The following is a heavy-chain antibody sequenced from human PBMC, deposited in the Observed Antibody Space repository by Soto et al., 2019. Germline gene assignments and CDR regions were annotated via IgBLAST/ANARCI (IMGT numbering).Heavy chain of an antibody. D-gene: IGHD3-3*01. CDR2: IYYSGST. Sequence: SETLSLTCTVSGVSISSYYWSWIRQPPGKGLEWIGYIYYSGSTNYNPSLKSRVTISVDTSKNQFSLKLSSVTAADTAVYYCARVNSAIFGVARGWFDPWGQGTLVTVSS. CDR3: ARVNSAIFGVARGWFDP. J-gene: IGHJ5*02. CDR1: GVSISSYY. V-gene: IGHV4-59*01.